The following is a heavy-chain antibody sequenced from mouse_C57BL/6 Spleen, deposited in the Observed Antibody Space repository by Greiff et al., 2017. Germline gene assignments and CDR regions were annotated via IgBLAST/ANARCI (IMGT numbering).Heavy chain of an antibody. CDR3: ARRGGYSSMDD. J-gene: IGHJ4*01. V-gene: IGHV1-69*01. Sequence: QVQLQQPGAELVMPGASVKLSCKASGYTFTSYWMHWVKQRPGQGLEWIGEIDPSDSYTNYNQKFKGKSTLTVDKSSSTAYMQLSSLTSEDSAVYYCARRGGYSSMDDWGQGTSVTVSS. D-gene: IGHD2-3*01. CDR2: IDPSDSYT. CDR1: GYTFTSYW.